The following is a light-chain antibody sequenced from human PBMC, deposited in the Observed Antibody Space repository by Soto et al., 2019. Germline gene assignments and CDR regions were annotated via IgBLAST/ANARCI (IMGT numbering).Light chain of an antibody. CDR2: EVS. CDR3: SSYTSITTLDV. CDR1: SSDVGDYNY. Sequence: QSVLTQPASVSGSPGQSITISCTGTSSDVGDYNYVSWFQQHPGKAPKLMIYEVSNRPSGVSNRFSGSKSGNTASLTISGLQAEDEADYYCSSYTSITTLDVFGTGTKVTVL. J-gene: IGLJ1*01. V-gene: IGLV2-14*01.